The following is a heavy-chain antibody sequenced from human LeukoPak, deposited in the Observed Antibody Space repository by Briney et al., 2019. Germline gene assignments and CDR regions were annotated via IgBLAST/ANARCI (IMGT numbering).Heavy chain of an antibody. CDR2: IYTSGST. Sequence: SETLSLTCTVSGGSISSGSYYWSWIRQPAGKGLEWIGRIYTSGSTNYNPSLKSRVTISVDTSKNQFSLKLSSVTAADTAVYDCARGEYSYGYGPYYYYMDVWGKRTTVTVSS. V-gene: IGHV4-61*02. CDR1: GGSISSGSYY. CDR3: ARGEYSYGYGPYYYYMDV. D-gene: IGHD5-18*01. J-gene: IGHJ6*03.